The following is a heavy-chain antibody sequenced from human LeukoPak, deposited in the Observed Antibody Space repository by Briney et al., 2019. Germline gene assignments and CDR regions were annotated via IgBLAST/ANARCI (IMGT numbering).Heavy chain of an antibody. CDR2: IIPIFGTA. Sequence: ASVKVSCKASGGTFSSYAISWVRQAPGQGLEWMGGIIPIFGTANYAQKFQGRVTITADESTSTAYMELSSLRSEDTAVYYCARENAYYYGSGSYAFDIWGQGTMVTVSS. CDR3: ARENAYYYGSGSYAFDI. CDR1: GGTFSSYA. V-gene: IGHV1-69*13. D-gene: IGHD3-10*01. J-gene: IGHJ3*02.